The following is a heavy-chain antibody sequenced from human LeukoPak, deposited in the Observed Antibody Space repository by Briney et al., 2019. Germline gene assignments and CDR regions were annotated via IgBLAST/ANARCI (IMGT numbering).Heavy chain of an antibody. CDR3: AKLAAASEYSFTDV. D-gene: IGHD2-15*01. J-gene: IGHJ6*02. Sequence: PGGPLRLSCAASGSTFSTYAMSWVRQAPGKGLEWVSAISVSGDKTYYAGSVKGRYTISRDNSKNTLFPQMNSLRAEDTAVYYCAKLAAASEYSFTDVWGQGTTVTVSS. V-gene: IGHV3-23*01. CDR2: ISVSGDKT. CDR1: GSTFSTYA.